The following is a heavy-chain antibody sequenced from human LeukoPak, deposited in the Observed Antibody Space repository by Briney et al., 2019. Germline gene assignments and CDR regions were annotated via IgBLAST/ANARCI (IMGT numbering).Heavy chain of an antibody. CDR2: INPSRGSA. CDR1: GYTFTSYY. J-gene: IGHJ5*02. V-gene: IGHV1-46*01. CDR3: ARATQSWFDP. Sequence: ASVKVSCKSSGYTFTSYYLHWVRQAPGQGLEWIGIINPSRGSASYAQKFQGRVTMTRDTSTSTVYLELSSLRSGDTAVYYCARATQSWFDPWGQGTLVTVSS.